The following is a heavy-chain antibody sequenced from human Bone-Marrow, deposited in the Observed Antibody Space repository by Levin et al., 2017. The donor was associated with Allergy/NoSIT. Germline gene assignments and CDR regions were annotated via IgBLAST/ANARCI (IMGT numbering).Heavy chain of an antibody. CDR1: GFTFSSYG. J-gene: IGHJ6*03. V-gene: IGHV3-30*18. Sequence: GESLKISCVASGFTFSSYGMHWVRQAPGKGLEWVALLTSDASHKFYADSVKGRFTISRDNSENTLHLQISSLRVEDTAVYYCAKGGDMDVWGNGTTVIVSS. CDR3: AKGGDMDV. CDR2: LTSDASHK.